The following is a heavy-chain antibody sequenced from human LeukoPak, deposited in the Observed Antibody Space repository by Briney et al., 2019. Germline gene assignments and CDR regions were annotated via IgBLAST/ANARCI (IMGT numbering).Heavy chain of an antibody. D-gene: IGHD3-3*01. V-gene: IGHV6-1*01. CDR3: ARDVDFWSGYSYYFDY. J-gene: IGHJ4*02. CDR2: TYYRSKWYN. CDR1: GDSVSSNSAA. Sequence: SQTLSLTCGISGDSVSSNSAAWKWIRQSPSRGLEWLGRTYYRSKWYNDYAVSVKSRITINPDTSKNQFSLQLNSVTPEDTAVYYCARDVDFWSGYSYYFDYWGQGTLVTVSS.